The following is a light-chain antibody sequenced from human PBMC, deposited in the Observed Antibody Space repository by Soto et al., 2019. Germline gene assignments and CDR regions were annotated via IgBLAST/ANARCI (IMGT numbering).Light chain of an antibody. CDR1: RNFDGSY. V-gene: IGKV3-15*01. J-gene: IGKJ1*01. CDR3: QQYNNWPPWT. Sequence: VFTQSPPTLTMSPGERATLSCRANRNFDGSYSTGYQQKPGQATMLLILGASTRAPGIPARFSGSGSGTEFTLTISSLQSEDFAVYYCQQYNNWPPWTFGLGTSVDIK. CDR2: GAS.